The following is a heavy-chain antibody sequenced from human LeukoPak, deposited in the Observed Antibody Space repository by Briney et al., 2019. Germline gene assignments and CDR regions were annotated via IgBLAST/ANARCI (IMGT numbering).Heavy chain of an antibody. CDR2: INPSGGST. CDR3: ARSQYYYDSSGYYYLAFDI. V-gene: IGHV1-46*01. J-gene: IGHJ3*02. D-gene: IGHD3-22*01. Sequence: ASVKVSCKASGYTFTSYYMHWVRQAPGQGLEWMGIINPSGGSTSYAQKFQGRVTMTRDTSTSTAYMELSSLRSEDTAVYYCARSQYYYDSSGYYYLAFDIWGQGTMVTVSS. CDR1: GYTFTSYY.